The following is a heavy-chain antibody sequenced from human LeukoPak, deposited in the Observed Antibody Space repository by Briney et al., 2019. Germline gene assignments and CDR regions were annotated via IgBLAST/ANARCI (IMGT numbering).Heavy chain of an antibody. CDR2: INHSGST. D-gene: IGHD3-22*01. Sequence: SETLSLTCADYGGSFSGYYWSWIRQPPGKGLEWIGEINHSGSTNYNPSLKSRVTISVDTSKNQFSLKLSSVTAADTAVYYCARPGYYSNWFDPWGQGTLVTVSS. CDR3: ARPGYYSNWFDP. CDR1: GGSFSGYY. J-gene: IGHJ5*02. V-gene: IGHV4-34*01.